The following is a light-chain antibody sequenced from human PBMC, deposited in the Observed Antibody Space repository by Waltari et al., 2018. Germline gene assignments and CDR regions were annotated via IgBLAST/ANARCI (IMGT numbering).Light chain of an antibody. V-gene: IGLV1-47*01. CDR3: AAWDDSLSGSVV. CDR1: SSNIGSNY. CDR2: RNN. J-gene: IGLJ2*01. Sequence: QSVLSQPPSASGTPGQRVTISCSGRSSNIGSNYVYWYQQLPGTAPKPPVYRNNPRPSGGPDRFPGSQAGTSASLASSGLRSEDEAHYYCAAWDDSLSGSVVFGGGTKLTVL.